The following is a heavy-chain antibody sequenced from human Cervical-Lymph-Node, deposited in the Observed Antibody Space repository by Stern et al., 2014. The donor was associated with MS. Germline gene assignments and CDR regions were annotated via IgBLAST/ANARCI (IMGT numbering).Heavy chain of an antibody. CDR1: ENTFTGSY. D-gene: IGHD1-26*01. J-gene: IGHJ4*02. Sequence: QVQLVQSGAEVKQPGASMKVTCQASENTFTGSYIHSVRQAPGQGLEWMGWIYPNSGATNYAQRFQDRVSLTSDTSNTLAYMELDRLTSDDTAVYYCARISLGSGIDYWGQGSLVTVSS. CDR3: ARISLGSGIDY. CDR2: IYPNSGAT. V-gene: IGHV1-2*02.